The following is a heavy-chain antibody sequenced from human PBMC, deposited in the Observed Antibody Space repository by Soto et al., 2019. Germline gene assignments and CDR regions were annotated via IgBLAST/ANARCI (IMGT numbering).Heavy chain of an antibody. V-gene: IGHV3-73*01. J-gene: IGHJ4*02. Sequence: EVQLVESGGGLVQPGGSMRLSCAASGFSFSVSSMHWVRQASGKGLEWLGRIRSKASNYATTYSEWVRGRFIISRDDSQDTMFLQMNSLRTEDTAMYYCAIEAAGFGHWGQGTLVTVSS. CDR2: IRSKASNYAT. CDR1: GFSFSVSS. CDR3: AIEAAGFGH. D-gene: IGHD6-13*01.